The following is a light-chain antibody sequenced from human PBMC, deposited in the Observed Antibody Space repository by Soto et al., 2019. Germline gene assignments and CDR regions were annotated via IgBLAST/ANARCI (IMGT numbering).Light chain of an antibody. CDR2: SND. CDR3: AAWDDSLSGWV. Sequence: QSVLTQPPSASGTPGQRVTISCSGSSSNIGSNIVNWYQQLPGTAPKLLIYSNDQRPSGVPDRFSGSKSGTSVSLAISGLQSEDEADYYCAAWDDSLSGWVIXGGT. CDR1: SSNIGSNI. V-gene: IGLV1-44*01. J-gene: IGLJ3*02.